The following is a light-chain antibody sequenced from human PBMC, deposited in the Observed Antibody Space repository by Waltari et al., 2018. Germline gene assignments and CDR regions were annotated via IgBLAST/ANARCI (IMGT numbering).Light chain of an antibody. J-gene: IGKJ2*01. V-gene: IGKV1-8*01. CDR1: QGVSSY. Sequence: AIRMTQSPSSLSASTGDRVTITCRASQGVSSYLAWYQQKPGKAPNLLIYAASTLQSGVPSRFSGSGSGTDFSLIISCLQSEDVAVYYCQQHYSPPNTFGQGTKLEIK. CDR2: AAS. CDR3: QQHYSPPNT.